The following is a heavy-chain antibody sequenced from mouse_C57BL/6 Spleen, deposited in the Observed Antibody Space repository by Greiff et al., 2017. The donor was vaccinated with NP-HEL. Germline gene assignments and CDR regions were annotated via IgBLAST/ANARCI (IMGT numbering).Heavy chain of an antibody. J-gene: IGHJ2*01. V-gene: IGHV1-50*01. CDR1: GYTFTSYW. CDR2: IDPSDSYT. Sequence: VQLQQSGAELVKPGASVKLSCKASGYTFTSYWMQWVKQRPGQGLEWIGEIDPSDSYTNYNQKFKGKATLTVDTSSSTAYMQLSSLTSEDSAVYYCASRDSSGPFDYWGQGTTLTVSS. D-gene: IGHD3-2*02. CDR3: ASRDSSGPFDY.